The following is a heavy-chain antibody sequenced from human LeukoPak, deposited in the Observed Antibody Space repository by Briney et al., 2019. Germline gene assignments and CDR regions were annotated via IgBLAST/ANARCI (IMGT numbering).Heavy chain of an antibody. Sequence: PGGSLRLSCAASGFTFDDYAMHWVRQAPGKGLEWVSSISGDGASISYADSMKGRVTVSRDNGENSVFLHMNSLRVEDTAVYFCARDPLAAFSADATGWFDSWGQGTPVTVS. CDR3: ARDPLAAFSADATGWFDS. CDR1: GFTFDDYA. J-gene: IGHJ5*01. D-gene: IGHD2-15*01. V-gene: IGHV3-21*01. CDR2: ISGDGASI.